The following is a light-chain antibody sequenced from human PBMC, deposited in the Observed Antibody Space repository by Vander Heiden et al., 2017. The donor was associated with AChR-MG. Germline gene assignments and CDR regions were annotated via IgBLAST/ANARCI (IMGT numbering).Light chain of an antibody. Sequence: QSALTHPPSTSAAPGQKVTISCPGRSSSIGRNHVSCYQQFPGTAPKLLIYDSNKRPSGIPDRFSGSKSDTSATLDITGLQTRDEADYYCGTWDTSLSAAVFGGGTKLTVL. CDR3: GTWDTSLSAAV. V-gene: IGLV1-51*01. J-gene: IGLJ2*01. CDR1: SSSIGRNH. CDR2: DSN.